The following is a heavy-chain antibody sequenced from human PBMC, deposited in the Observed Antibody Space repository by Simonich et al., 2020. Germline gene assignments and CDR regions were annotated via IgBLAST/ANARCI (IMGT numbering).Heavy chain of an antibody. CDR1: GGSISSYY. Sequence: QVQLQESGPGLVKPSETLSLTCTVSGGSISSYYWSWIRQPPVKGLEWIGYIYYSGSTNYNPSLKSRVTIPVDTSKNQFSLKLSSVTAADTAVYYCARHGNWGYFDYWGQGTLVTVSS. CDR2: IYYSGST. D-gene: IGHD7-27*01. J-gene: IGHJ4*02. V-gene: IGHV4-59*08. CDR3: ARHGNWGYFDY.